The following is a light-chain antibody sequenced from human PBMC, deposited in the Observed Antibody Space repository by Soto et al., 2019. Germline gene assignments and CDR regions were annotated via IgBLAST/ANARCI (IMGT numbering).Light chain of an antibody. V-gene: IGKV1-39*01. J-gene: IGKJ1*01. Sequence: DNQLAQSPASLSSSLGDRGTSTCRASQSINIYLNWYQQKPGKAPKLLIYAASSFQSGVPSGFSGSGSGTDFTLTISSLQPEDFATYYCQQSYSTPQTFGQGAKADI. CDR2: AAS. CDR1: QSINIY. CDR3: QQSYSTPQT.